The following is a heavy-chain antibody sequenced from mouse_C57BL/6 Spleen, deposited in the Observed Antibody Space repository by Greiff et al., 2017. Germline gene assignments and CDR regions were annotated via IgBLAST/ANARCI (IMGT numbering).Heavy chain of an antibody. CDR2: INYDGSST. D-gene: IGHD1-1*01. Sequence: EVQVVESEGGLVQPGSSMKLSCTASGFTFSDYYMAWVRQVPEKGLEWVANINYDGSSTYYLDSLKSRFIISRDNAKNILYLQMSSLKSEDTATYYCARDQDYGSRSGYFDVWGTGTTVTVSS. J-gene: IGHJ1*03. CDR1: GFTFSDYY. V-gene: IGHV5-16*01. CDR3: ARDQDYGSRSGYFDV.